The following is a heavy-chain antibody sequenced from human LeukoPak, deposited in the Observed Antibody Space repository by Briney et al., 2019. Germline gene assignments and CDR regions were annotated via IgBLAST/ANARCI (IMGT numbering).Heavy chain of an antibody. CDR2: ISYDGSNK. CDR1: GSTFSSYG. Sequence: GGSLRLSCAASGSTFSSYGMHWVRQAPGKGLEWVAVISYDGSNKYYADSVKGRFTISRDNSKNTLYLQMNSLRAEDTAVYYCAKDRGLRWYDYYYYGMDVWGQGTTVTVSS. V-gene: IGHV3-30*18. CDR3: AKDRGLRWYDYYYYGMDV. J-gene: IGHJ6*02. D-gene: IGHD4-23*01.